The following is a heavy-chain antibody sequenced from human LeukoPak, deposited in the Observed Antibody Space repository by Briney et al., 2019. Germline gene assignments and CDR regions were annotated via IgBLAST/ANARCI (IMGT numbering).Heavy chain of an antibody. V-gene: IGHV3-53*01. CDR3: ARDSSGHLVPDY. Sequence: GGSLRLSCAASGFTFSNAWMTWVRQAPGKGLEWVSVMYSGGSTYYADSVKGRFTISRDNSKNTLYLQMNSLRAEDTAVYYCARDSSGHLVPDYWGQGTLVIVSS. J-gene: IGHJ4*02. CDR1: GFTFSNAW. D-gene: IGHD6-13*01. CDR2: MYSGGST.